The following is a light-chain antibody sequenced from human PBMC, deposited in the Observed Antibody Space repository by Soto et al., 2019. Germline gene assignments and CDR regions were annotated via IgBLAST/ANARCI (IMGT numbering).Light chain of an antibody. CDR1: QTVNSDY. V-gene: IGKV3-20*01. CDR2: GVF. J-gene: IGKJ2*01. CDR3: QHYDGSPRT. Sequence: ETVLTQSPGTVSLSPGERATLSCTTSQTVNSDYLAWYQQKPGQAPRLLIYGVFNRATGIPDRFSGSGSGTYFTLPISGLEPEDSAVYYCQHYDGSPRTFGQGTNLE.